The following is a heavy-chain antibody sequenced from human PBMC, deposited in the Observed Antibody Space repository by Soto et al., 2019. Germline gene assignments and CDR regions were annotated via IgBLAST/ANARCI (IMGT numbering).Heavy chain of an antibody. CDR3: VGFGELFSPFDP. CDR2: IYYSGST. V-gene: IGHV4-31*03. CDR1: GGSISSGGYY. J-gene: IGHJ5*02. D-gene: IGHD3-10*01. Sequence: TLSLTCPVSGGSISSGGYYWSWIRQHPGKGLEWIGYIYYSGSTYYNPSLKSRVTISVDTSKNQFSLKLSSVTVADTAAYYCVGFGELFSPFDPWGQGTLVTVTS.